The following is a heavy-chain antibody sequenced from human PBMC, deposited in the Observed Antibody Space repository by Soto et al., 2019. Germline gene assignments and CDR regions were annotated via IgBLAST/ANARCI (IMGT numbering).Heavy chain of an antibody. Sequence: GGSLRLSCAASGFTVSSNYMSWVRQAPGKGLEWVSVIYSGGSTYYADSVKGRFTISRHNSKNTLYLQMNSLRAEDTAVYYCARDDFRYSGSYYYYYYGMDVWGQGTTVTVSS. CDR3: ARDDFRYSGSYYYYYYGMDV. CDR2: IYSGGST. D-gene: IGHD1-26*01. V-gene: IGHV3-66*01. J-gene: IGHJ6*02. CDR1: GFTVSSNY.